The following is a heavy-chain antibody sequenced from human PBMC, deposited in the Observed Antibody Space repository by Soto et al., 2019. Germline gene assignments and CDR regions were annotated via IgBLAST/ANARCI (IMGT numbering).Heavy chain of an antibody. CDR3: ATSVRGGYYYYMDV. Sequence: SETLSLTCTVSGGSISSYYWSWIRQSPGKGLECIGYIHYSGSTNYNPSLKSRVTISVDTSKSQFSLKLSSVTAADTAVYYCATSVRGGYYYYMDVWGEGTTVTVSS. CDR2: IHYSGST. J-gene: IGHJ6*03. D-gene: IGHD3-10*01. CDR1: GGSISSYY. V-gene: IGHV4-59*08.